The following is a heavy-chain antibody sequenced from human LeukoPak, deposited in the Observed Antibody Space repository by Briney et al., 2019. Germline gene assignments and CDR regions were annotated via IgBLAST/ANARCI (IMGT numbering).Heavy chain of an antibody. CDR3: ARGGTPDYYDSSGYHRWFDP. Sequence: SQTLSLTCIVSGGSISSGGYYWSWIRQHPGKGLEWIGYIYHSGSTYYNPSLKSRVTISVDRSKNQFSLKLSSVTAADTTVYYCARGGTPDYYDSSGYHRWFDPWGQGTLVTVSS. CDR1: GGSISSGGYY. J-gene: IGHJ5*02. CDR2: IYHSGST. D-gene: IGHD3-22*01. V-gene: IGHV4-30-2*01.